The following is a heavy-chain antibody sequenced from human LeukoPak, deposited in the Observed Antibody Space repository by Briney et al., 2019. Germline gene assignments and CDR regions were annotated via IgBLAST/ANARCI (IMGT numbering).Heavy chain of an antibody. V-gene: IGHV1-18*01. CDR3: ARRIRLGELSPENWFDP. CDR2: ISAYNGNT. J-gene: IGHJ5*02. D-gene: IGHD3-16*02. CDR1: GYTFTNYG. Sequence: ASVKVSCKASGYTFTNYGISWVRQAPGQGLEWMGWISAYNGNTNYAQKLQGRVTMTTDTSTSTAYMELRSLRSDDAAVYYCARRIRLGELSPENWFDPWGQGTLVTVSS.